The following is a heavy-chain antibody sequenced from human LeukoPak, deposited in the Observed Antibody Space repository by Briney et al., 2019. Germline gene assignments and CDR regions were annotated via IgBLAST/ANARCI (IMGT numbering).Heavy chain of an antibody. D-gene: IGHD4/OR15-4a*01. Sequence: SETLSLTCTVSGGSITSDYWSWIRHPAGKGLEWSGRIFTSGSTNYNPSLKTRVTMSLDTSKNQFSLKLSSVTAADTAVYFCSRGGANDLWGQGTLVTVSS. V-gene: IGHV4-4*07. CDR1: GGSITSDY. J-gene: IGHJ5*02. CDR2: IFTSGST. CDR3: SRGGANDL.